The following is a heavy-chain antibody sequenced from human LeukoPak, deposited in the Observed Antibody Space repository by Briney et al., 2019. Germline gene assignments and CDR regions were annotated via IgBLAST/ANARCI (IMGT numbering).Heavy chain of an antibody. D-gene: IGHD4-23*01. CDR3: AKDGGNYYIDY. CDR2: ISHDGSTK. V-gene: IGHV3-30*18. J-gene: IGHJ4*02. CDR1: GVTFSSYV. Sequence: PGRSLKLSCTASGVTFSSYVMHWVRQAPSKGLDWMAFISHDGSTKLYADSVKGRFTISRDNSKNTMFLQMNSLRPEDTAVYFCAKDGGNYYIDYWGQGTLVTVSS.